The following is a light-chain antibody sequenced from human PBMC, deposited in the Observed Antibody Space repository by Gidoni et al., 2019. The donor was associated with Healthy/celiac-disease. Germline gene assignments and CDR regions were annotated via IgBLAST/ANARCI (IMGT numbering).Light chain of an antibody. CDR2: SYH. J-gene: IGLJ3*02. CDR3: AAWDDSRNGWV. Sequence: TISCSGSSSNIGSNTVNWYQSLPGTAPNLLLYSYHQRPAGVPYRFSGSKSGTSASLAISGRQSEDEADYYCAAWDDSRNGWVFGGGTKLTVL. CDR1: SSNIGSNT. V-gene: IGLV1-44*01.